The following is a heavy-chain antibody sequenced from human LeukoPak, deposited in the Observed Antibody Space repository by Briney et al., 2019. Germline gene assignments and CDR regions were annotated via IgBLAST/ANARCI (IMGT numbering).Heavy chain of an antibody. D-gene: IGHD1-1*01. V-gene: IGHV4-59*01. CDR1: GGSISSYY. Sequence: SETLSLTCTASGGSISSYYWSWIRQPPGKGLEWVGYIYYSGSTNYNPSLKSRVTITLNKTKNQFSLKLSSVTAADTAVYYCARGERSNDWFDPWGQGTLVTVSP. CDR3: ARGERSNDWFDP. J-gene: IGHJ5*02. CDR2: IYYSGST.